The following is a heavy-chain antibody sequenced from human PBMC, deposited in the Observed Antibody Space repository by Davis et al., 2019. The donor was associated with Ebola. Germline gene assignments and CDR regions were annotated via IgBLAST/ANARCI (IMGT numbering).Heavy chain of an antibody. CDR1: GFTFSSYA. D-gene: IGHD5-24*01. Sequence: GESLKISCAASGFTFSSYAMSWVRQAPGKGLEWVSGISGSGGSTYYADSVKGRFTISRDNSKNTLYLQMNSLRAEDTAVYYCARIRDLYFDYWGQGTLVTVSS. CDR2: ISGSGGST. CDR3: ARIRDLYFDY. V-gene: IGHV3-23*01. J-gene: IGHJ4*02.